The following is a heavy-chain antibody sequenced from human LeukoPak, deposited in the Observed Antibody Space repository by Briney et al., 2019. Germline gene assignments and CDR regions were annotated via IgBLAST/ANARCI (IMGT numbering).Heavy chain of an antibody. D-gene: IGHD1-26*01. CDR3: ARGTIVGPVPFEY. J-gene: IGHJ4*02. V-gene: IGHV4-59*01. Sequence: PSETLSLTCTVSGNSISSYYWSWIRQPPGKGLEWIGYIYYSGSTNNHTSLKSRVTISVDTSKNQFSLKLSSVTAADTAVYHCARGTIVGPVPFEYWGQGTLVTVSS. CDR2: IYYSGST. CDR1: GNSISSYY.